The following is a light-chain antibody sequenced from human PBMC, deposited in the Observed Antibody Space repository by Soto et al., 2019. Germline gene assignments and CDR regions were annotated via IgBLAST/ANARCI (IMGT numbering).Light chain of an antibody. CDR2: GAS. Sequence: VMTQSPATLSASPGERATLSCRASQSINSNLAWYQQRPGQAPRLLIYGASTRATGIPARFSGSGSGTEFTLTISSLQSEDFAVYYCQQYNNWWTFGQGTKVDIK. CDR1: QSINSN. V-gene: IGKV3-15*01. CDR3: QQYNNWWT. J-gene: IGKJ1*01.